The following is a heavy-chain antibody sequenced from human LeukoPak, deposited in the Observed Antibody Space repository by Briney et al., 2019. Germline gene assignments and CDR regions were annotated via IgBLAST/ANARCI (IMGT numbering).Heavy chain of an antibody. CDR3: ASSQTSGGDSELDY. V-gene: IGHV4-34*01. CDR2: INHSGST. CDR1: GGSFNNYY. Sequence: SETLSLTCAVYGGSFNNYYWSWVRQPPGKGLEWIGEINHSGSTNHNPSLKSRVTISVDTSKNQFSLKLSSVTAADTAVYYCASSQTSGGDSELDYWGQGTLVTVSS. J-gene: IGHJ4*02. D-gene: IGHD2-21*02.